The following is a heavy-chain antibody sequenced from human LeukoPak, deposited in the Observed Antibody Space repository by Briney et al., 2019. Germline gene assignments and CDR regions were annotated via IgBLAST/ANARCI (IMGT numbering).Heavy chain of an antibody. CDR1: GYTFTIYD. J-gene: IGHJ3*02. CDR2: MNPNSGNT. V-gene: IGHV1-8*01. D-gene: IGHD3-22*01. CDR3: ASYDSSGIYAFDI. Sequence: GASVKVSCKASGYTFTIYDINWVRQATGQGLEWMGWMNPNSGNTGYAQKFQGRVTMTRNTSISTAYMELSSLRSEDTAVYYCASYDSSGIYAFDIWGQGTMVTVSS.